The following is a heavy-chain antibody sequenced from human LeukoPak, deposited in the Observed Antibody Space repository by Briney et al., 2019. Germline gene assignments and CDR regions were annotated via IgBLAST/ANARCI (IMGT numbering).Heavy chain of an antibody. V-gene: IGHV4-34*01. CDR2: INHSGST. CDR1: GGSFSGYY. CDR3: ARGPLRSGYYRPNWFDP. D-gene: IGHD3-3*01. J-gene: IGHJ5*02. Sequence: SETLSLTCAVYGGSFSGYYWSWIRQPPGKGLEWIWEINHSGSTNYNPSLKSRVTISVDTSKNQFSLKLSSVTAADTAVYYCARGPLRSGYYRPNWFDPWGQGTLVTVSS.